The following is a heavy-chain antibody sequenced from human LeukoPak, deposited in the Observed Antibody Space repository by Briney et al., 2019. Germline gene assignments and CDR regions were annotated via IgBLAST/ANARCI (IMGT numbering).Heavy chain of an antibody. D-gene: IGHD3-9*01. CDR2: ISADNGNT. J-gene: IGHJ4*02. V-gene: IGHV1-18*01. CDR3: ARFSDVLTRADY. CDR1: GYTFTSYA. Sequence: WASVKVSCKASGYTFTSYAISWVRQAPGQGLEWMGWISADNGNTNYAQNLQGRVTMTTDTSTSTAYMELRSLRSDDTAVYYCARFSDVLTRADYWGQGTLVTVSS.